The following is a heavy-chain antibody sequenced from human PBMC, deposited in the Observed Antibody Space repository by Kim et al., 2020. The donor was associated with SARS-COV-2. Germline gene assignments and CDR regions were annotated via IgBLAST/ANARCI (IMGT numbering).Heavy chain of an antibody. CDR2: IYYSGST. CDR3: ARDRRPYDILTGYYGMDV. V-gene: IGHV4-31*03. Sequence: SETLSLTCTVSGGSISSGGYYWSWIRQHPGKGLEWIGYIYYSGSTYYNPSLKSRVTISVDTSKNQFSLKLSSVTAADTAVYYCARDRRPYDILTGYYGMDVWGQGTTVTVSS. D-gene: IGHD3-9*01. J-gene: IGHJ6*02. CDR1: GGSISSGGYY.